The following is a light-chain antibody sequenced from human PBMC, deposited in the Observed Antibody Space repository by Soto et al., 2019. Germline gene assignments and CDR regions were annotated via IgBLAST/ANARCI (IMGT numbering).Light chain of an antibody. CDR2: GNS. V-gene: IGLV1-40*01. CDR3: QSYDSSLSLCV. CDR1: SSNIGAGYD. Sequence: QSVLTQPPSVSGAPGQRVTISCTGSSSNIGAGYDVHWYQQLPGTAPKLLIYGNSNRPSGVPDRFSGSKSGTSASLAITGLQAEDEADYYCQSYDSSLSLCVFGTGTKVTVL. J-gene: IGLJ1*01.